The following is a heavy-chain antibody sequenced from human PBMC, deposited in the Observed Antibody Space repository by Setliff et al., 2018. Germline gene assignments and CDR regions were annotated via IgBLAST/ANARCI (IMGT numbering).Heavy chain of an antibody. J-gene: IGHJ3*02. CDR2: INQSGSG. V-gene: IGHV4-34*01. Sequence: PSETLSLTCNVYGGSFDTYYWSWIRQPPGKGLEWFGEINQSGSGDYNPSFKGRVTISVDTSKKQFSLTLTSVTAADTALHYCRQAVVGRDVFDIWGQGTVVTVS. CDR1: GGSFDTYY. CDR3: RQAVVGRDVFDI. D-gene: IGHD1-1*01.